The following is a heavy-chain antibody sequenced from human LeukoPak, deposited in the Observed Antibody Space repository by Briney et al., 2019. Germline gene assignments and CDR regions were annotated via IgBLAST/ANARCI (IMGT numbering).Heavy chain of an antibody. CDR3: AREAVVVVAARSFDY. CDR2: VSSSSSYI. CDR1: EFTFSSYS. V-gene: IGHV3-21*01. J-gene: IGHJ4*02. D-gene: IGHD2-15*01. Sequence: GSLRLSCAASEFTFSSYSMNWVRQAPGKGLEWVSSVSSSSSYIYYADSVKGRFTISRDNAKNSLYLQMNSLRAEDTAVYYCAREAVVVVAARSFDYWGQGTLVTVSS.